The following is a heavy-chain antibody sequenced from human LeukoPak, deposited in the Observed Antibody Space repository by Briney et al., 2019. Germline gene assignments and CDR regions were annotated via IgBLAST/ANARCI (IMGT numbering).Heavy chain of an antibody. V-gene: IGHV4-39*01. D-gene: IGHD5-24*01. CDR3: ARRRVEMATIRYFDY. Sequence: SETLSLTCTVSGGSISSSSYYWGWIRQPPGKGLEWIGSIYYSGSTYYNPSLKSRVTISVDTSKNQFSLKLSSVTAADTAVYYCARRRVEMATIRYFDYWGQGTLVTVSS. J-gene: IGHJ4*02. CDR1: GGSISSSSYY. CDR2: IYYSGST.